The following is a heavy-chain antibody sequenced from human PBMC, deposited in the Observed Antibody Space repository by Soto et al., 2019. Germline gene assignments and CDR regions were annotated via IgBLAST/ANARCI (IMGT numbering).Heavy chain of an antibody. J-gene: IGHJ6*02. CDR2: IYYSGST. V-gene: IGHV4-30-4*01. D-gene: IGHD3-3*01. Sequence: QVQLQESGPGLVKPSQTLSLTCTVSGGSISSGDYYWSWIRQSPGKGLEWIGYIYYSGSTYYNPSLKSRVTISVDPSKIQFSLKLSSVTAADTAVYYCARGVVVIIDYYYYGMDVWGQGTTVTVSS. CDR1: GGSISSGDYY. CDR3: ARGVVVIIDYYYYGMDV.